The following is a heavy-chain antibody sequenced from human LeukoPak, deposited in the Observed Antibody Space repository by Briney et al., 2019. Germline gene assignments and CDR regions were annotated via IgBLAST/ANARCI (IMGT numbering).Heavy chain of an antibody. V-gene: IGHV3-66*01. J-gene: IGHJ4*02. CDR2: IYSGGST. CDR1: GFTVSSNY. Sequence: GGSLRLSCAGSGFTVSSNYMSWVRQAPGKGLEWVSVIYSGGSTYYADSVKGRFTISRDSSKNTLYLQMNSLKTEDTAVYYCTTFMIVVAPGDYWGQGTLVTVSS. D-gene: IGHD3-22*01. CDR3: TTFMIVVAPGDY.